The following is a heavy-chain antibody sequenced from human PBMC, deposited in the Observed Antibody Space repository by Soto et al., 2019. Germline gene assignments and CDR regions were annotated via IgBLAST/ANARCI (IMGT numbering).Heavy chain of an antibody. V-gene: IGHV4-31*03. D-gene: IGHD3-16*02. CDR3: ARLGQRGVWGSYRYSLGDI. CDR1: GGSISSGGYY. J-gene: IGHJ3*02. CDR2: IYYSGST. Sequence: PSETLSLTCTVSGGSISSGGYYWSWIRQHPGKGLEWIGYIYYSGSTYYNPSLKSRVTISVDTSKNQFSLKLSSVTAADTAVYYCARLGQRGVWGSYRYSLGDIWAQRTMVTVSS.